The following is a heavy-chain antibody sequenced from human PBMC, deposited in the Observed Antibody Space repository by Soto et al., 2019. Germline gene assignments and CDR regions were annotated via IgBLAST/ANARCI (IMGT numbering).Heavy chain of an antibody. CDR2: ITGSGGRT. D-gene: IGHD4-17*01. Sequence: EVQLLESGGALVHPGGSLRLSCVASGFTSSPYAMSWVRQAPGTGLEWVSGITGSGGRTYYADSVKGRFTISRDNSENTVYLQMNSLRAEDTAIYYCAKESAMVTTGWFDPWGQGTLVTVS. J-gene: IGHJ5*02. CDR3: AKESAMVTTGWFDP. V-gene: IGHV3-23*01. CDR1: GFTSSPYA.